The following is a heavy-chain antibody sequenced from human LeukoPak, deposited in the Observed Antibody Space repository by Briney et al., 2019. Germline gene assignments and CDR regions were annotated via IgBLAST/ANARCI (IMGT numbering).Heavy chain of an antibody. Sequence: KPSGTLSLPCTLSGGSHNSCSYYWGWIRQPPGKGVEGIGSIYYSGSTYYNPSLKSRVTISVDTSKNQFSLKLSSVTAADTAVYYCARHPNAAVVQIDYWGQGTLVTISS. V-gene: IGHV4-39*01. CDR3: ARHPNAAVVQIDY. CDR2: IYYSGST. CDR1: GGSHNSCSYY. D-gene: IGHD2-15*01. J-gene: IGHJ4*02.